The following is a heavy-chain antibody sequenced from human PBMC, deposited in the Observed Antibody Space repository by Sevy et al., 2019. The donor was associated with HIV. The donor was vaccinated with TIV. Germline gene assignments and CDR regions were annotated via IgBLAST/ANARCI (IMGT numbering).Heavy chain of an antibody. CDR3: TAGVGASVFDY. J-gene: IGHJ4*02. CDR2: IKSKTEGATR. CDR1: GFTFSNAW. Sequence: GESLKISCAASGFTFSNAWMSWVRQAPGKGLEWVGRIKSKTEGATRDFAAPVKGRLLISRDDSRNTVYLQMNSLKTEDTAVYYCTAGVGASVFDYWGQGTLVTVSS. D-gene: IGHD1-26*01. V-gene: IGHV3-15*01.